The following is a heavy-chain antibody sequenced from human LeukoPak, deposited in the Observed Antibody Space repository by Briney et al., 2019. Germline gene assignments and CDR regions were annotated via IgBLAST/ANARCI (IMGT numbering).Heavy chain of an antibody. D-gene: IGHD3-10*01. V-gene: IGHV3-23*01. Sequence: GGSLRLSCVASEFTFSNYAMNWVRQAPGKGLEWVSVITGSGGNTYHADSVKGRFPISRDNSKNTLYLQMDSLRAEDTAVYYCAKGYGSGSLDYSDFWGQGTLVTVSS. CDR3: AKGYGSGSLDYSDF. CDR2: ITGSGGNT. J-gene: IGHJ4*02. CDR1: EFTFSNYA.